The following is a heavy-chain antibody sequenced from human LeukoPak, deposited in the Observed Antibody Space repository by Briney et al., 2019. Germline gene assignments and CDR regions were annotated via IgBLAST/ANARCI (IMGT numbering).Heavy chain of an antibody. D-gene: IGHD2-2*01. V-gene: IGHV4-31*03. Sequence: SQTLSLTCTVSGGSISSGGYYWSWIRQHPGKGLEWIGYIYYSGSTYYNPSLKSRVTISVDTSKNQFSLKLSSVTAADTAVYYCARSLDFTVVPAAFFDPWGQGTLVTVSS. CDR2: IYYSGST. J-gene: IGHJ5*02. CDR1: GGSISSGGYY. CDR3: ARSLDFTVVPAAFFDP.